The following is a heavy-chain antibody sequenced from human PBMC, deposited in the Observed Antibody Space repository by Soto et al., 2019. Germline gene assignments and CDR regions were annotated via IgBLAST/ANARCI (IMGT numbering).Heavy chain of an antibody. CDR1: GYTFTNYG. J-gene: IGHJ5*02. V-gene: IGHV1-18*01. Sequence: QVQLVQSGGEVKKPGASVKVSCKASGYTFTNYGISWVRQAPGQGLERMGWINVYNGNTKYAQKVQGRVTMTTDTATSTAYMELRSLRSDDTAVYYCARGVGSVSYYNQYNWFDPWGQGTLVTVSS. CDR3: ARGVGSVSYYNQYNWFDP. D-gene: IGHD3-10*01. CDR2: INVYNGNT.